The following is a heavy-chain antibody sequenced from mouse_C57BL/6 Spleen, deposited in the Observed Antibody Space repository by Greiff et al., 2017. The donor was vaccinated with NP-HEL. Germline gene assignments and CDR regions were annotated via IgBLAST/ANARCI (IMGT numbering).Heavy chain of an antibody. V-gene: IGHV1-82*01. CDR1: GYAFSSSW. Sequence: QVQLQQSGPELVKPGASVKISCKASGYAFSSSWMNWVKQRPGKGLEWIGRIYPGDGDTNYNGKLKGKATLTADKSSSTAYMQLSSLTSEDSAVYFCARGGERYFDVWGTGTTVTVSS. CDR3: ARGGERYFDV. CDR2: IYPGDGDT. J-gene: IGHJ1*03.